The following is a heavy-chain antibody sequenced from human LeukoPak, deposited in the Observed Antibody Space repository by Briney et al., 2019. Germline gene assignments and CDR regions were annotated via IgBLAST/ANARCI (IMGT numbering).Heavy chain of an antibody. J-gene: IGHJ6*03. Sequence: GGSLRLSCAASGFTFTTYWMSWVRQAPGGGPEWVANIKQDGSEKYYVDSVKGRFTISRDNAKKSQYLQMNSLRAEDTAVYYCARSDYNCNNIYYYYYMDVWGKGTTVSVSS. CDR1: GFTFTTYW. D-gene: IGHD1-1*01. CDR2: IKQDGSEK. V-gene: IGHV3-7*01. CDR3: ARSDYNCNNIYYYYYMDV.